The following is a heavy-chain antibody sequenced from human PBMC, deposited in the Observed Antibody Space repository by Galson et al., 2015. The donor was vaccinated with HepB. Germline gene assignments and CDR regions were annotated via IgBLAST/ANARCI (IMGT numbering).Heavy chain of an antibody. V-gene: IGHV3-30-3*01. D-gene: IGHD2-2*01. CDR1: GFTFSSYA. CDR2: ISYDGSNK. J-gene: IGHJ4*02. Sequence: SLRLSCAASGFTFSSYAMHWVRQAPGKGLEWGAVISYDGSNKYYADSVKGRFTISRDNSKNTLYLQMNSLRAEDTAVYYCARVRYCSSTSCSRYCDYWGQGTLVTVSS. CDR3: ARVRYCSSTSCSRYCDY.